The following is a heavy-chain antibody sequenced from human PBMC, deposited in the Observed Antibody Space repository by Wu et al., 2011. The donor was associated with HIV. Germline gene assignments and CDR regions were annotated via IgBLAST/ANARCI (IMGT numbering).Heavy chain of an antibody. V-gene: IGHV1-69*04. Sequence: QVQLVQSGAEVTKPGSSVNVSCKASGGTFNSYGINWFRQAPGQGLEWMGRIIPIFGIPNYAQKFQGRVTIIADKSTTTAYMELRSLKFEDTAVYYCAKGEGSYFDSGCDSWGQGTRVTVSS. J-gene: IGHJ4*02. CDR3: AKGEGSYFDSGCDS. CDR1: GGTFNSYG. D-gene: IGHD3-10*01. CDR2: IIPIFGIP.